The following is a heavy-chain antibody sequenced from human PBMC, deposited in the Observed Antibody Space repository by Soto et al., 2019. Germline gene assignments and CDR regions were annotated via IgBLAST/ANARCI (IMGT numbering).Heavy chain of an antibody. CDR1: GYTFTGYY. CDR2: INPYSGGT. J-gene: IGHJ3*02. CDR3: AREVESAFDI. V-gene: IGHV1-2*04. Sequence: ASVKVSCKASGYTFTGYYMHWVRQAPGQGLEWIGLINPYSGGTNYAQKFQGWVTMTRDTSISTAYMELSRLRSDDTAVYYCAREVESAFDIWGQGTMVTVSS.